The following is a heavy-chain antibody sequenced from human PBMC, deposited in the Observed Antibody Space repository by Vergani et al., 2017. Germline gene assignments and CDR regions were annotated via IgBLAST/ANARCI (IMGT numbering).Heavy chain of an antibody. Sequence: EVHLLESGGGLRQPGGSLKLSCAASGFTFSTYAMSWVRQVPGKGLEWVATIDNSDRSIYYTDSVKGRFTISRDNSKSTMYLQMNSLRDEDTGVYYCAIDLRLLYNRFDPWGQGTLVTVSS. CDR3: AIDLRLLYNRFDP. V-gene: IGHV3-23*01. CDR2: IDNSDRSI. J-gene: IGHJ5*02. CDR1: GFTFSTYA. D-gene: IGHD1-14*01.